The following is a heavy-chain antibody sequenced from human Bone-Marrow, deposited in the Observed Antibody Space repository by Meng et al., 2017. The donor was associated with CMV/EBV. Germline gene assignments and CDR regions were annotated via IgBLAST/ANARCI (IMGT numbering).Heavy chain of an antibody. Sequence: GSLRLSCTVSGGSISSSSYYWSWIRQPPGKGLEWIGEINHSGSTNYNPSLKSRVTISVDTSKNQFSLKLSSVTAADTAVYYCARGRRRVVVADPFDYWGQGTLVTVSS. V-gene: IGHV4-39*07. CDR2: INHSGST. D-gene: IGHD2-15*01. J-gene: IGHJ4*02. CDR3: ARGRRRVVVADPFDY. CDR1: GGSISSSSYY.